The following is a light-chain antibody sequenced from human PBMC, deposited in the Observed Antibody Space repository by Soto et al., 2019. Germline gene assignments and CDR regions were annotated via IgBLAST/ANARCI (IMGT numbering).Light chain of an antibody. Sequence: DIKMTRSPSTLSGTVGDRVTITCRASQTISSWLAWYQQKPGKAPKLLIYKASTLKSGVPSRFSGSGSGTEFTLTISSLQPDDFATYYCQHYNSYSEEFGQGTKVDIK. CDR1: QTISSW. V-gene: IGKV1-5*03. CDR3: QHYNSYSEE. J-gene: IGKJ1*01. CDR2: KAS.